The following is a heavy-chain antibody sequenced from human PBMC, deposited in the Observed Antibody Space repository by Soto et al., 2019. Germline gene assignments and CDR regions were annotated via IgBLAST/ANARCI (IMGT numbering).Heavy chain of an antibody. Sequence: QLQLQESGPGLVKPSETLSLTCTVSGGSISSSSYYWGWIRQPPGKGLEWIGSIYYSGSTYYNPSLKSRVTISVDTSKNQFSLKLSSVTAADTAVYYCARLRGYCISTSCSDAIGDWFDPWGQGTLVTVSS. CDR2: IYYSGST. CDR1: GGSISSSSYY. D-gene: IGHD2-2*01. J-gene: IGHJ5*02. V-gene: IGHV4-39*01. CDR3: ARLRGYCISTSCSDAIGDWFDP.